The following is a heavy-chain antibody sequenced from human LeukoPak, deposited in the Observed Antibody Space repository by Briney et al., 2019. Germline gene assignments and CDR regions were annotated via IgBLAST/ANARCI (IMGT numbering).Heavy chain of an antibody. CDR2: IIPTIGVV. D-gene: IGHD4-17*01. CDR3: ARDDDYGDYEMVY. J-gene: IGHJ4*02. V-gene: IGHV1-69*04. CDR1: GGTFSSYA. Sequence: ASVKVSCKAAGGTFSSYAVSWVRQAPGQGLEWMGRIIPTIGVVQYVQKFQGRVTITADKSTGTAYMELSSLRSEDTAVYYCARDDDYGDYEMVYWGQGTLVTVSS.